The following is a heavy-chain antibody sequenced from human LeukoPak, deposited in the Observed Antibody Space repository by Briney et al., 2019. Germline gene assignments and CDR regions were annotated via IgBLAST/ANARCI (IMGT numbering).Heavy chain of an antibody. CDR3: AREDDFWSGPDY. CDR2: IYYSGST. V-gene: IGHV4-59*01. J-gene: IGHJ4*02. Sequence: SETLSLTCTVSGGSISSYYWSWIRQPPGKGLEWIGYIYYSGSTNYNPSLKSRVTISVGTSKNQFSLKLSSVTAADTAVYYCAREDDFWSGPDYWGQGTLVTVSS. CDR1: GGSISSYY. D-gene: IGHD3-3*01.